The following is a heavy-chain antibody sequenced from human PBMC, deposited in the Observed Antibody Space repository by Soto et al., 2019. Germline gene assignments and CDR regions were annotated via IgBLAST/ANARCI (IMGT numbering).Heavy chain of an antibody. CDR1: GYTFTSYA. J-gene: IGHJ6*03. CDR3: ARGAENTNTKSITIFGVVSSYYYMDV. CDR2: INTNTGNP. V-gene: IGHV7-4-1*01. Sequence: ASVKLSCKASGYTFTSYAMNWVRQAPGQGLEWMGWINTNTGNPTYAQGFTGRFVFSLDTSVSTACLQICSLKAEDTAVYYCARGAENTNTKSITIFGVVSSYYYMDVWGKGTTVTVSS. D-gene: IGHD3-3*01.